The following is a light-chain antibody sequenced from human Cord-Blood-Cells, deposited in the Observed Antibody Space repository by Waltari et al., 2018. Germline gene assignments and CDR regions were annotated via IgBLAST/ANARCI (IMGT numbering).Light chain of an antibody. CDR3: QQRSNWPIT. CDR2: DAS. CDR1: QSVSSY. V-gene: IGKV3-11*01. Sequence: ETVFTQSPATLSLSPGDRATLSCRASQSVSSYLAWYQQKPGQAPRLLIYDASNRATGIPARFSGSGSGTDFTLTISSLEPEDFAVYYCQQRSNWPITFGQGTRLEIK. J-gene: IGKJ5*01.